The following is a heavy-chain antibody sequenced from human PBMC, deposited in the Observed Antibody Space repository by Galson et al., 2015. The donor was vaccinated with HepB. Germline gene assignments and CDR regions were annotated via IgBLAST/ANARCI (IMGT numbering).Heavy chain of an antibody. CDR1: GFTFSSYG. D-gene: IGHD6-13*01. V-gene: IGHV3-33*01. J-gene: IGHJ1*01. CDR2: IWYDGSNK. CDR3: ARMTSSSWTYFQH. Sequence: SLRLSCAASGFTFSSYGMHWVRQAPGKGLEWVAVIWYDGSNKYYADSVKGRFTISRDNSKNTLYLQMNSLRAEDTAVYYCARMTSSSWTYFQHWGQGTLVTVSS.